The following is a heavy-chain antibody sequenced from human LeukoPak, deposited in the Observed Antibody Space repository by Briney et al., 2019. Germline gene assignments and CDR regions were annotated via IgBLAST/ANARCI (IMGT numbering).Heavy chain of an antibody. CDR3: ARDVNSGFGRFDY. Sequence: GGSLRLSCAASGFTFSSYAMHWVRQAPGKGLEWVAVISYDGSNKYYADSVKGRFTISRDNSKNTLYLQMNSLRAEDTAVYYCARDVNSGFGRFDYWGQGTLVTVSS. V-gene: IGHV3-30-3*01. CDR1: GFTFSSYA. D-gene: IGHD3-22*01. J-gene: IGHJ4*02. CDR2: ISYDGSNK.